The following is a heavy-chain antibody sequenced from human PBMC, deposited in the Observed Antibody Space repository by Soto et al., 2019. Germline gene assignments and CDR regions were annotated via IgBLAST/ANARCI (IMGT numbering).Heavy chain of an antibody. CDR3: AHTTKFFFFSSRRGLTRYRSGLGIPAEPTSDL. D-gene: IGHD3-3*01. J-gene: IGHJ2*01. Sequence: VGWIRQPPGKALEWLALIYWNTDKRYSPSLKSRLTITKDTSKNQVVLTMTNMDPVDTATYYCAHTTKFFFFSSRRGLTRYRSGLGIPAEPTSDL. V-gene: IGHV2-5*01. CDR2: IYWNTDK.